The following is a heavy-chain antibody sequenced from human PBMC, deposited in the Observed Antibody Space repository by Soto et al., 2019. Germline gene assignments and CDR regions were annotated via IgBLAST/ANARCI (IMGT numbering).Heavy chain of an antibody. Sequence: EVQLLESGGDLVQPGGSLRLSCAASGFTFSNYAMTWVRQAPGEGLGWVSAISDSGGNTYYADSVKGRFTISRDNSKSTLYLQMNSLRAEDTAVYYCVKTVFWSGDHAFDDWGQGTKVTVSS. CDR3: VKTVFWSGDHAFDD. V-gene: IGHV3-23*01. J-gene: IGHJ3*01. D-gene: IGHD3-3*01. CDR2: ISDSGGNT. CDR1: GFTFSNYA.